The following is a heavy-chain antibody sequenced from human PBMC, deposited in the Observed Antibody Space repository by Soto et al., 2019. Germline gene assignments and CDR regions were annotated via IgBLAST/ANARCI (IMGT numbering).Heavy chain of an antibody. D-gene: IGHD5-12*01. CDR3: ARSSRDIVATESPYGMDV. CDR1: GGTFSSYA. CDR2: IIPIFGTA. Sequence: ASVKVSCKASGGTFSSYAISWVRQAPGQGLEWMGGIIPIFGTANYAQKFQGRVTITADESTSTAYLELSSLRSEDTAVYYCARSSRDIVATESPYGMDVWGQGTTVTVSS. J-gene: IGHJ6*02. V-gene: IGHV1-69*13.